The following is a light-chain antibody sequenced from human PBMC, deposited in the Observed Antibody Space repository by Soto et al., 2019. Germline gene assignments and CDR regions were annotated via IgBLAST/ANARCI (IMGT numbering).Light chain of an antibody. Sequence: IHMTQSPSSLSASVGDRVTITCRASQRITTYLNWYQQKPGKAPKLLISTAATLKGGVPSRFSGRGSGTDFTLTIATLQPEDVATYLCQQSYSTPYTFGQRTKLEIK. CDR1: QRITTY. CDR3: QQSYSTPYT. V-gene: IGKV1-39*01. CDR2: TAA. J-gene: IGKJ2*01.